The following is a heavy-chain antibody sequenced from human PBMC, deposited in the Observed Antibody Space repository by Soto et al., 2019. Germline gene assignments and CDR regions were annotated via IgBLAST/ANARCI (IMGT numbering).Heavy chain of an antibody. J-gene: IGHJ4*02. D-gene: IGHD5-12*01. CDR2: IKEDGSRT. V-gene: IGHV3-7*01. Sequence: EVQLVESGGGLVQPAGSLRLSCAASGFTFSNYWTTWVRQAPGKGLEWVANIKEDGSRTNYADSVKGRFTISRDNAKNSLYLQMNSLRADDTAVYYCTSASDYDDFDFWGQGTLVTVSS. CDR1: GFTFSNYW. CDR3: TSASDYDDFDF.